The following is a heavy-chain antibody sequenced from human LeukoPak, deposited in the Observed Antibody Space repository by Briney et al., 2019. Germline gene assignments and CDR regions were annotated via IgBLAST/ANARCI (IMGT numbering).Heavy chain of an antibody. V-gene: IGHV1-2*02. J-gene: IGHJ6*03. CDR1: GYTFTGYY. CDR3: ARDGIAAAGTSLPYNYYYMDV. Sequence: ASVKVSCKASGYTFTGYYMHWVRQAPGQGLEWMGWINANSSGTNYAQKFQGRVTMSRDTSISTAYMELSRLRSDDTAVYYCARDGIAAAGTSLPYNYYYMDVWGKGTTVTVSS. CDR2: INANSSGT. D-gene: IGHD6-13*01.